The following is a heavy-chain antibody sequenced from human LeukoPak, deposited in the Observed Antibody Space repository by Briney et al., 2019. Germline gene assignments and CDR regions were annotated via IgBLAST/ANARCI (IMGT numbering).Heavy chain of an antibody. CDR1: GFTFSSYA. CDR3: AKREGSSWYGLHYGMDV. D-gene: IGHD6-13*01. CDR2: ISGSGGST. J-gene: IGHJ6*02. V-gene: IGHV3-23*01. Sequence: GGSLRLSCAASGFTFSSYAMSWVRQAPGKGLEWVSAISGSGGSTYYADSVKGRFTISRDNSKNTLYLQMNSLRAEDTAVYYCAKREGSSWYGLHYGMDVWGQGTTVTVSS.